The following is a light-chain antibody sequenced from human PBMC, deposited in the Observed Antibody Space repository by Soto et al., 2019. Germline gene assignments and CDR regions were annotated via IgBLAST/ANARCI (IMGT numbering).Light chain of an antibody. J-gene: IGKJ2*01. V-gene: IGKV3-11*01. CDR1: QRVSSY. CDR2: DAS. CDR3: QQRSNWPPYT. Sequence: EIVLTQSPATLSLSPGERATLSCRASQRVSSYLSWYQQKPRQAPRLLIYDASNRATGIPARFSGSGSGTDFTLTISSLEPEDVAVYYCQQRSNWPPYTFGQGTKLEIK.